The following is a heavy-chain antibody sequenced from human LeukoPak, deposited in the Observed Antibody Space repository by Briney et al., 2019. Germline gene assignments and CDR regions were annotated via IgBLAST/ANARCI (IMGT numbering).Heavy chain of an antibody. CDR2: INHSGST. CDR3: ARGLSSSRRTYYYYYMDV. V-gene: IGHV4-34*01. J-gene: IGHJ6*03. Sequence: SETLSLTCAVYGGSFSGYYWSWIRQPPVKGLEWIGEINHSGSTNYNPSLKSRVTISVGTSKNQFSLKLSSVTAADTAVYYCARGLSSSRRTYYYYYMDVWGKGTTVTVSS. D-gene: IGHD6-13*01. CDR1: GGSFSGYY.